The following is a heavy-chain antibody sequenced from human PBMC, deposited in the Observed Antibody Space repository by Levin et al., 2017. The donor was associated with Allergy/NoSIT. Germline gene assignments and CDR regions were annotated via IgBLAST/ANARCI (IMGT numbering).Heavy chain of an antibody. J-gene: IGHJ4*02. CDR2: ISSNGGNT. Sequence: PGGSLRLSCSASGFSFRSYGMHWVRQAPGKGLEYVSAISSNGGNTYYADSVKGRFTISRDNSKNTLNLQMSSLRAEDTAVYYCVKEFHSSGWTYDYWGQGTQVTVSS. V-gene: IGHV3-64D*06. D-gene: IGHD6-19*01. CDR1: GFSFRSYG. CDR3: VKEFHSSGWTYDY.